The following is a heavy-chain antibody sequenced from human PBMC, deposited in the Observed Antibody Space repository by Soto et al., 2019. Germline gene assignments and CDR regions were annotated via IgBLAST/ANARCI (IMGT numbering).Heavy chain of an antibody. Sequence: PGGSLRLSCAASGYTFTSYAMHWVRQAPGQRLEWMGCISAGNGNTEYSQKFQGRVTITRDTSASTAYMELSSLRSEDTAVYYCARDSWDISGYYSHWGQGTLVTVSS. CDR3: ARDSWDISGYYSH. J-gene: IGHJ4*02. CDR2: ISAGNGNT. V-gene: IGHV1-3*01. CDR1: GYTFTSYA. D-gene: IGHD3-22*01.